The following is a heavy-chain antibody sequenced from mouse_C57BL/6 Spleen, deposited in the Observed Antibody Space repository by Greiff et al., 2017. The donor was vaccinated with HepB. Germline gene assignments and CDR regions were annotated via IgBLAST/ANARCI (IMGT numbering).Heavy chain of an antibody. J-gene: IGHJ2*01. CDR3: ARELTGGNY. CDR2: IDPSDSYT. Sequence: QVQLQQPGAELVKPGASVKLSCKASGYTFTSYWMQWVKQRPGQGLEWIGEIDPSDSYTNYNQKFKGKATLTVDTSSSTAYMQLSSLTSEDSAVYYCARELTGGNYWGQGTTLTVSS. CDR1: GYTFTSYW. V-gene: IGHV1-50*01. D-gene: IGHD4-1*01.